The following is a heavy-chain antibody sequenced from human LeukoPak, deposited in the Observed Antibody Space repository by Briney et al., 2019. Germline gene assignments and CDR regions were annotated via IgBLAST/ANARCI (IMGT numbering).Heavy chain of an antibody. CDR3: ARAPGYCTNGVCPDYYYYYMDV. V-gene: IGHV4-61*02. D-gene: IGHD2-8*01. Sequence: SETLSLTCTVSGGSISSGSYYWSWIRQPAGKGLEWIGRIYTSGSTNYNPSLKSRVTISVDTSKNQFSLKLSSVTAADTAVYYCARAPGYCTNGVCPDYYYYYMDVWGKGTTVTVSS. CDR1: GGSISSGSYY. CDR2: IYTSGST. J-gene: IGHJ6*03.